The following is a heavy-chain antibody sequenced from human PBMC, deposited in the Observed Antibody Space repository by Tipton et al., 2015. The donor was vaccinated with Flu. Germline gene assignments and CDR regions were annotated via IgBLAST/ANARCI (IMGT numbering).Heavy chain of an antibody. J-gene: IGHJ5*02. CDR1: GGSISSYY. Sequence: LRLSCTVSGGSISSYYWSWIRQPPGKGLEWIGYIYYSGSTNYNPSLKSRVTISVDTSKNQFSLKLSSVTAADTAVYCCARLYYYDSSGYYYGGWFDPWGQGTLVTVSS. V-gene: IGHV4-59*01. D-gene: IGHD3-22*01. CDR3: ARLYYYDSSGYYYGGWFDP. CDR2: IYYSGST.